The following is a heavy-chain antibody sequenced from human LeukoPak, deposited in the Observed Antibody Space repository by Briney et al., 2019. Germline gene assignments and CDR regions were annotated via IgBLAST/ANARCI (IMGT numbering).Heavy chain of an antibody. D-gene: IGHD3-3*01. CDR2: ISYDGSNK. CDR1: GFTFSSYA. Sequence: GRSLRLSCAASGFTFSSYAMHWVRQAPGKGLEWVAVISYDGSNKYYADSVKGRFTISRDNAKNPLYLQMNSLRAEDTAVYYCAREPFWSGYYSNLHFDYWGQGTLVTVSS. V-gene: IGHV3-30-3*01. J-gene: IGHJ4*02. CDR3: AREPFWSGYYSNLHFDY.